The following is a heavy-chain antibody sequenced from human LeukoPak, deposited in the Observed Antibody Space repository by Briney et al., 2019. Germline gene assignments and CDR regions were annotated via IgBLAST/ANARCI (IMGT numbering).Heavy chain of an antibody. D-gene: IGHD3-16*02. CDR3: ARDSRILITFGGVIAYPDY. CDR2: INPNSGGT. Sequence: ASMKVSCKASGYTFTGYYMHWVRQAPGQGLEWMGWINPNSGGTNYAQKFQGRVTMTRDTSISTAYMELSRLRSDDTAVYYCARDSRILITFGGVIAYPDYWGQGTLVTVSS. V-gene: IGHV1-2*02. J-gene: IGHJ4*02. CDR1: GYTFTGYY.